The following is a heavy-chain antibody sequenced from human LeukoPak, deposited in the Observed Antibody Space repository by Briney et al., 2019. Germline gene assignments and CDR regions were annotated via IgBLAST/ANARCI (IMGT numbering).Heavy chain of an antibody. Sequence: ASVKVSCKASGYIFSSYYMHWVRQAPGQGLEWMGIINSSGGSTSYAQKFQGRVTMTRNTSISTAYMELSSLRSEDTAVYYCARVLTMVRGVIGYWGQGTLVTVSS. CDR1: GYIFSSYY. J-gene: IGHJ4*02. D-gene: IGHD3-10*01. V-gene: IGHV1-46*01. CDR2: INSSGGST. CDR3: ARVLTMVRGVIGY.